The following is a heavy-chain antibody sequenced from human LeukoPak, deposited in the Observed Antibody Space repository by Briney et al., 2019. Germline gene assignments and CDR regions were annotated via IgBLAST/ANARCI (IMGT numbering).Heavy chain of an antibody. CDR2: TYYRSKWYN. Sequence: SQTLSLTCAISGFSVSTNSAAWNRIRQSPSRGLEWLGRTYYRSKWYNEYAVSVKSRLSITPDTSKNHFSLQLNFVTPEDTATYYCAGAYGTYLHFDYWGQGSLVTVSS. CDR3: AGAYGTYLHFDY. V-gene: IGHV6-1*01. D-gene: IGHD4-17*01. J-gene: IGHJ4*02. CDR1: GFSVSTNSAA.